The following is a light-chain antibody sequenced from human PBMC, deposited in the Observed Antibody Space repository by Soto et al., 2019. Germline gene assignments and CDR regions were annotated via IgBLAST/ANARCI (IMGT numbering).Light chain of an antibody. CDR2: GNS. CDR1: SSNIGAGYD. Sequence: QSVLTQPPSVSGAPGQRVTISYTGSSSNIGAGYDVHWYQQLPGTAPKLLIYGNSNRPSGVPDRFSGSKSGTSASLAITGLQAEDEADYYCQSYDSSLSGWGVFGGGTKLTVL. J-gene: IGLJ3*02. V-gene: IGLV1-40*01. CDR3: QSYDSSLSGWGV.